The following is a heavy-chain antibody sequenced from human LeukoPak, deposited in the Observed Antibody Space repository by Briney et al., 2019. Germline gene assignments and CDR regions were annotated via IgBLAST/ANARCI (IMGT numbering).Heavy chain of an antibody. Sequence: GGSLRLSCAASGSTFSSYGMHWVRQAPGKGLEWVAVISYDGSNKYYADSVKGRFTISRDNSKNTLYLQMNSLRAEDTAMYYCAKDPGYYGSGTYPTLFDYWGQGTLVTVSS. CDR1: GSTFSSYG. V-gene: IGHV3-30*18. CDR2: ISYDGSNK. D-gene: IGHD3-10*01. CDR3: AKDPGYYGSGTYPTLFDY. J-gene: IGHJ4*02.